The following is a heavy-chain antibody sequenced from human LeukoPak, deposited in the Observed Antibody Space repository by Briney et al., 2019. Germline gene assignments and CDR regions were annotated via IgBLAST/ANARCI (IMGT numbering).Heavy chain of an antibody. CDR3: ARLTIFGVVPMNNDAFDI. D-gene: IGHD3-3*01. J-gene: IGHJ3*02. CDR1: GGSISSSSYY. CDR2: IYYSGST. Sequence: KPSETLSLTCTVSGGSISSSSYYWGWIRQPPGKGLEWIGSIYYSGSTYYNPSLKSRVTISVDTSKNQFSLKLSSVTAADTAVYYCARLTIFGVVPMNNDAFDIWGQGTMVTVSS. V-gene: IGHV4-39*01.